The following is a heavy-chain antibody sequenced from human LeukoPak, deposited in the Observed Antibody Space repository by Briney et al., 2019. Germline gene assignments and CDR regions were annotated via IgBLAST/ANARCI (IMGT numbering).Heavy chain of an antibody. V-gene: IGHV3-9*01. CDR3: AKPRSSGWSYYFDY. J-gene: IGHJ4*02. CDR1: GFTFDDYA. CDR2: ISWNSGSI. D-gene: IGHD6-19*01. Sequence: PGRSLRLSCAASGFTFDDYAMHWVRQAPGKGLEWVSGISWNSGSIGYADSVKGRFTISRDNAKNSLYLQMNSLRAEDTALYYCAKPRSSGWSYYFDYWGQGTLVTVSS.